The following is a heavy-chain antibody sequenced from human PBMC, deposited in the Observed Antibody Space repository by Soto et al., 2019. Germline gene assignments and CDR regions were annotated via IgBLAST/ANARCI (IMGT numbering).Heavy chain of an antibody. CDR3: AREYEQEEIYYYYYGMDV. J-gene: IGHJ6*02. V-gene: IGHV3-11*01. CDR2: ISSSGSTI. CDR1: GFTFSDYY. Sequence: QVQLVESGGGLVKPGGSLRLSCAASGFTFSDYYMSWIRQAPGKGLEWVSYISSSGSTIYYADSVKGRFTISRDNAKNSLYLQMNSLRDEDTAVYYCAREYEQEEIYYYYYGMDVWGQGTTVTVSS. D-gene: IGHD3-3*01.